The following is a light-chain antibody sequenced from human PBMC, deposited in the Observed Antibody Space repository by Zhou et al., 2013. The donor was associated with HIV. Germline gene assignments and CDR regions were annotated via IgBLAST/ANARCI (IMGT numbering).Light chain of an antibody. Sequence: DIQMTQSPYTLSASVGDRVTITCRASQSISTWLAWYQQKPGKAPRVLISKASSLESGVPSRFSGSGSGTEFNLTVSRLQPDDSATYYCQQYSTHPITFGQGTRLEI. J-gene: IGKJ5*01. CDR2: KAS. V-gene: IGKV1-5*03. CDR3: QQYSTHPIT. CDR1: QSISTW.